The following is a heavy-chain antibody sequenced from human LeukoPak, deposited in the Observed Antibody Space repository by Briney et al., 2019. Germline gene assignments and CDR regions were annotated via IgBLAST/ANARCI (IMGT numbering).Heavy chain of an antibody. J-gene: IGHJ4*02. Sequence: SETLSLTCAVYGGSFSGYYWSWIRQPPGKGLEWIGEINHSGSTNYNPSLKGRVTISVDTSKNQFSLKLSSVTAADTAVYYCARVGQDSSGYYYLDYWGQGTLVTVSS. CDR2: INHSGST. CDR3: ARVGQDSSGYYYLDY. V-gene: IGHV4-34*01. CDR1: GGSFSGYY. D-gene: IGHD3-22*01.